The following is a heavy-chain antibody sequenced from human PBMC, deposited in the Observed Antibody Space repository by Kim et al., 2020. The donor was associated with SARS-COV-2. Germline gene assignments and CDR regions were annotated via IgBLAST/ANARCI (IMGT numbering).Heavy chain of an antibody. Sequence: GGSLRLSCAASGFTFSSYAMSWVRQAPGKGLEWVSAISGSGGSTYYADSVKGRFTISRDNSKNTLYLQMNSLRAEDTAVYYCAKESEVTKRRKSDYFDYWGQGTLVTVSS. V-gene: IGHV3-23*01. J-gene: IGHJ4*02. CDR1: GFTFSSYA. CDR2: ISGSGGST. CDR3: AKESEVTKRRKSDYFDY. D-gene: IGHD4-17*01.